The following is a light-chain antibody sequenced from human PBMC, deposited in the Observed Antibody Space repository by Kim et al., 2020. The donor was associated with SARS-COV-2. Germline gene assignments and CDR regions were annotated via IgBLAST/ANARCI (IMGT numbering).Light chain of an antibody. J-gene: IGLJ2*01. Sequence: GQPVDISCTGTSVNVGRYNYVSWYQHHPGKAPKPIIYDVSRRPTGVPDRCSGAESGNTASLTVSGLQAEDEADYYCSSYAGSNDLVFGGGTKVTVL. CDR2: DVS. V-gene: IGLV2-8*01. CDR3: SSYAGSNDLV. CDR1: SVNVGRYNY.